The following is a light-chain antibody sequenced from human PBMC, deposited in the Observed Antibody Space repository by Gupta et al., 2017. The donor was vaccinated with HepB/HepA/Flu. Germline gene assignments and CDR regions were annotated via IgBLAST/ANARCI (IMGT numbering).Light chain of an antibody. Sequence: QSALSQPASVSGSPEQSITISRTRTSSDFGHYNFVSWHQQHPGNGPKLLIYDASTRPSGISDRVSGSKSGNTASLTISGLQAEDEADYYCSSYTVGRKWVFGGGTKLTVL. CDR1: SSDFGHYNF. V-gene: IGLV2-14*01. CDR2: DAS. CDR3: SSYTVGRKWV. J-gene: IGLJ3*02.